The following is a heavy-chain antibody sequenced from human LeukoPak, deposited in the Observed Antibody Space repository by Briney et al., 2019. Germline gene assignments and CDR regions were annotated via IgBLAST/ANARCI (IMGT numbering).Heavy chain of an antibody. CDR2: IIPLLGTA. CDR1: RGTFSTYA. V-gene: IGHV1-69*01. CDR3: ASNTNYYENTGHYVFDS. D-gene: IGHD3-22*01. Sequence: ASVKVSCKASRGTFSTYAISWVRQAPGQGLEWMGGIIPLLGTANYAQKFQGRLTITADEFTGTAYMELSSLRSEDTAVFYCASNTNYYENTGHYVFDSWGQGTLVTVSS. J-gene: IGHJ4*02.